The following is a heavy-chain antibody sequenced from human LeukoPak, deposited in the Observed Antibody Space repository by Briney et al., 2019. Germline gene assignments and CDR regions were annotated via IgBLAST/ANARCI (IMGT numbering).Heavy chain of an antibody. V-gene: IGHV4-39*01. CDR1: GDSISSTYSY. J-gene: IGHJ4*02. D-gene: IGHD1-1*01. CDR3: ARTLVQLERRIRLRGFDY. Sequence: SETLSLTCTVSGDSISSTYSYWGWIRQPPGKGLEWIGTIYYSGTTYYNPSLKSRVTISVDTSKNQFSLKLSSVTAADTAVYYCARTLVQLERRIRLRGFDYWGQGTLVTVSS. CDR2: IYYSGTT.